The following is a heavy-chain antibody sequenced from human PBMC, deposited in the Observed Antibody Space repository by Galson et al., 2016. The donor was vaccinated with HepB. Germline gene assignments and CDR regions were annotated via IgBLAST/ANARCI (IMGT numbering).Heavy chain of an antibody. CDR1: GGSISSYY. Sequence: ETLSLTCTVSGGSISSYYWSWIRQPPGKGLEWIGDIYYSGSTNYNSSLKSRVTISVDTSKNQFSLKLSSVTAADTAVYYCARRRNYYDSSGCYYDYFDPWGQGTQVTVSS. D-gene: IGHD3-22*01. J-gene: IGHJ5*02. V-gene: IGHV4-59*08. CDR2: IYYSGST. CDR3: ARRRNYYDSSGCYYDYFDP.